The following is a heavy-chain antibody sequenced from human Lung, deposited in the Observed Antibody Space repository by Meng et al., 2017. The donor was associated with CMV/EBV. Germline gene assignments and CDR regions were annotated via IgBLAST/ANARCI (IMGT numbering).Heavy chain of an antibody. CDR2: ISNDGGNK. CDR1: RFTFSNYG. CDR3: AKDLKAYGDYYFDY. Sequence: SRFTFSNYGMHWVRRAPGKVLEWLAVISNDGGNKHYADSVKGRFTISRDNSKNTLNLQMNSLRPEDTSVYYCAKDLKAYGDYYFDYWGQGILVTVSS. J-gene: IGHJ4*02. D-gene: IGHD4-17*01. V-gene: IGHV3-30*18.